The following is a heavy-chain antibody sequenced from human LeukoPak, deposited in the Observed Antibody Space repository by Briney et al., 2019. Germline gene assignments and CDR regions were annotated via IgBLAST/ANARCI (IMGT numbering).Heavy chain of an antibody. CDR3: ARRYRNYYYYYYYMDV. CDR2: INHSGST. CDR1: GGSFSGYY. V-gene: IGHV4-34*01. Sequence: SETLSLTCAAYGGSFSGYYWSWIRQPPGKGLEWIGEINHSGSTNYNPSLKSRVTISVGTSKNQFSLKLSSVTAADTAVYYCARRYRNYYYYYYYMDVWGKGTTVTISS. D-gene: IGHD4-11*01. J-gene: IGHJ6*03.